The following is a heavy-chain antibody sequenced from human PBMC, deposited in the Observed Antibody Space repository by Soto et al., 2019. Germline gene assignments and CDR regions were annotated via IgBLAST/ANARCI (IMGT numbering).Heavy chain of an antibody. CDR3: ARDLGAFNYGSAYFDY. CDR2: IWYDGSNQ. J-gene: IGHJ4*02. V-gene: IGHV3-33*01. D-gene: IGHD3-10*01. CDR1: GFTFRTYG. Sequence: GGSLRLSCAPSGFTFRTYGIHWVRQAPGKGLEWVAVIWYDGSNQYYADSVKGRFTISRDNSKNVLYLQMNSLRAEDTAVYYCARDLGAFNYGSAYFDYWGQGTQVTVSS.